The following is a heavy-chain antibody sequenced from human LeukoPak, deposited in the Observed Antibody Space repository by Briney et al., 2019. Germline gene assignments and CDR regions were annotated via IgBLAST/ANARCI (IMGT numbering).Heavy chain of an antibody. Sequence: SQTLSLTCAVSGGSISSGGYSWSWLRQPPGKGLEWLGYIYHSGSTYYNPSLKSRVTISVDRSKNQFSLKLSSVTAADTAVYYCARGRYDSSGYYGMDVWGQGTTVTVSS. J-gene: IGHJ6*02. CDR1: GGSISSGGYS. D-gene: IGHD3-22*01. CDR3: ARGRYDSSGYYGMDV. CDR2: IYHSGST. V-gene: IGHV4-30-2*01.